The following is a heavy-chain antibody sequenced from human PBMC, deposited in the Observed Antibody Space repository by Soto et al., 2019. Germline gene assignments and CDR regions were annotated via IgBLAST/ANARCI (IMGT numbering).Heavy chain of an antibody. V-gene: IGHV1-18*01. D-gene: IGHD6-6*01. CDR1: GYTFTSYG. CDR3: AXDILYSSSSNYYYGMDV. CDR2: ISAYNGNT. J-gene: IGHJ6*02. Sequence: ASVKVSCKASGYTFTSYGISWVRQAPGQGLEWMGWISAYNGNTNYAQKLQGRVTMTTDTSTSTAYMELRSLRSDDTAVYYCAXDILYSSSSNYYYGMDVWGQGTTVTVSS.